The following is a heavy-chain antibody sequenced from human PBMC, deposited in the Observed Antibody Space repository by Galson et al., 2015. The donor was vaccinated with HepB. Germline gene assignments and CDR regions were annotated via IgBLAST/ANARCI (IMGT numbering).Heavy chain of an antibody. D-gene: IGHD3-3*02. J-gene: IGHJ4*02. V-gene: IGHV3-23*01. CDR2: IGGYGFDT. Sequence: SLRLSCAASGFTFSSCAMTWVRQAPGKGLEWISSIGGYGFDTYYADSVKGRFTISRDNSKNTVYLQMNSQRVDDTAVYFCAKGQPRTSIFGVVIMTWDYWGQGTLVTVSS. CDR3: AKGQPRTSIFGVVIMTWDY. CDR1: GFTFSSCA.